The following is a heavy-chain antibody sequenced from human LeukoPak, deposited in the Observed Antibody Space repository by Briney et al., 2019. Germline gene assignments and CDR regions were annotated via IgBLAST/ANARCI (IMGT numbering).Heavy chain of an antibody. CDR2: ISSSGSTI. CDR1: GFTFSSYE. CDR3: AKSMVSGSSHWYFDL. J-gene: IGHJ2*01. V-gene: IGHV3-48*03. Sequence: GGSLRLSCAASGFTFSSYEMNWVRQAPGKGLEWVSYISSSGSTIYYADSVKGRFTISRDNAKNSLYLQMNSLRTEDTALYYCAKSMVSGSSHWYFDLWGRGTLVTVSS. D-gene: IGHD3-10*01.